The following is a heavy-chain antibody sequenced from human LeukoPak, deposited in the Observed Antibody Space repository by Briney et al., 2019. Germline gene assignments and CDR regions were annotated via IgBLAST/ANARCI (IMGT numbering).Heavy chain of an antibody. CDR3: ARPLQGIVGATGFDY. V-gene: IGHV5-51*01. Sequence: GESLKISCQGSEYRFATYWIAWLRQIPGKGLEWMGIIYPSDSDTRYSPSFQGQVTISVDKSIKTAYLQWSSLKASDTAMYYCARPLQGIVGATGFDYWGQGTLVTVSS. D-gene: IGHD1-26*01. CDR2: IYPSDSDT. CDR1: EYRFATYW. J-gene: IGHJ4*02.